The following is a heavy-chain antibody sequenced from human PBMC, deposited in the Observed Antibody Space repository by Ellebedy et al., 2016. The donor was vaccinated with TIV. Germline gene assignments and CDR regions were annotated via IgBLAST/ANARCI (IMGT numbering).Heavy chain of an antibody. D-gene: IGHD1-26*01. CDR2: IWYDGSNK. V-gene: IGHV3-33*01. CDR3: ARAVDSGRDMDV. J-gene: IGHJ6*02. CDR1: GFSFRDYG. Sequence: GESLKISCAASGFSFRDYGMHWVRQAPGKGLEWVAIIWYDGSNKDYVDHVKGRFTISRDNSKNTLYLQKKTLRAEDTAVYYCARAVDSGRDMDVWGQGTPVTVSS.